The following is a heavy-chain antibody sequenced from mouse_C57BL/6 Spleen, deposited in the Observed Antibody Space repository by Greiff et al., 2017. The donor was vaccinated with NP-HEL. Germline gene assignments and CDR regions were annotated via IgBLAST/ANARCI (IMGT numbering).Heavy chain of an antibody. J-gene: IGHJ4*01. Sequence: QVQLQQSGAELVKPGASVKISCKASGYAFSSYWMNWVKQRPGKGLEWIGQIYPGDGDTNYNGKFKGKATLTADKSSSTAYMQLSSLASEDSAVDFCERDYSNRYYALDYWGQGTTVTVAS. V-gene: IGHV1-80*01. CDR3: ERDYSNRYYALDY. D-gene: IGHD2-5*01. CDR1: GYAFSSYW. CDR2: IYPGDGDT.